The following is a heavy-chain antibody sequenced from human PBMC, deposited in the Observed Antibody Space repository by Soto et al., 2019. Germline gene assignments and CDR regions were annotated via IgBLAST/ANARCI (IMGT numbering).Heavy chain of an antibody. CDR1: GGSISSGDYY. D-gene: IGHD3-22*01. V-gene: IGHV4-30-4*01. CDR2: IYYSGST. Sequence: QVQLQESGPGLVKPSQTLSLTCTVSGGSISSGDYYWSWIRQPPGKGLEWIGYIYYSGSTYYNPSLKSRLTISLDTSKNQVSLKLSSVTAADTAMYFCARNLAYYYDSSGYYPSGHFDLWGQGTLVTVSS. J-gene: IGHJ4*02. CDR3: ARNLAYYYDSSGYYPSGHFDL.